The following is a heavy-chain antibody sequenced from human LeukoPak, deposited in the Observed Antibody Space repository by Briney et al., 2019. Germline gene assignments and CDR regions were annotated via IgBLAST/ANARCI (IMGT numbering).Heavy chain of an antibody. CDR3: ASLLRDYYGSGSSLYFDY. D-gene: IGHD3-10*01. CDR2: MNPDSGNT. Sequence: ASVKVSCKASGYTFTSYDINWVRQATGQGLEWMGSMNPDSGNTGYAQKFQGRVTMTRNTSISTAYMELSSLRSEDTAVYYCASLLRDYYGSGSSLYFDYWGQGTLVTVSS. V-gene: IGHV1-8*01. J-gene: IGHJ4*02. CDR1: GYTFTSYD.